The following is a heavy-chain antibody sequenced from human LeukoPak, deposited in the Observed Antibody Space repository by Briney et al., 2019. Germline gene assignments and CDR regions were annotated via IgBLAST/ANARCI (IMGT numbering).Heavy chain of an antibody. J-gene: IGHJ4*02. CDR2: ISYDGSNK. D-gene: IGHD6-13*01. CDR1: GFTFSSYG. Sequence: GGSLRLSCAASGFTFSSYGMHWVRQAPGKGLEWVAVISYDGSNKYYADSVKGRFTISRDNSKNTLYLQMNNLRADDTARYYCTRDLTGTTWSENDYWGQGTLVTISS. V-gene: IGHV3-30*03. CDR3: TRDLTGTTWSENDY.